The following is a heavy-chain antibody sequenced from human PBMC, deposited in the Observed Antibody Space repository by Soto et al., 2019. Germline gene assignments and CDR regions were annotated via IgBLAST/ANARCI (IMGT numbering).Heavy chain of an antibody. J-gene: IGHJ4*02. CDR1: GYTFTSYG. D-gene: IGHD3-22*01. CDR3: ARGFVYYDSSGYYPFDY. Sequence: ASVKVSCKASGYTFTSYGISWVRQAPGQGLEWMGWISAYNGNTNYAQKLQGRVTMTTDTSTSTAYMELRSLRSDDTAVYYCARGFVYYDSSGYYPFDYWGQGTLVTVSS. V-gene: IGHV1-18*01. CDR2: ISAYNGNT.